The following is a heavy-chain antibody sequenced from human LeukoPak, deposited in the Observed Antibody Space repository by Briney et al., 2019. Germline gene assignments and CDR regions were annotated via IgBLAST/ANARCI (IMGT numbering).Heavy chain of an antibody. CDR2: FDPEGGET. CDR3: GIGRKFDWLLCHH. V-gene: IGHV1-24*01. D-gene: IGHD3-9*01. CDR1: GYTLTDVS. Sequence: ASVNVSCKISGYTLTDVSMHWLRQAPGKGLEWMGGFDPEGGETIYAQKFQGRVTMTEDPSADTAYMELRSLSSEDTAVYYCGIGRKFDWLLCHHWGQGTLVTVSS. J-gene: IGHJ5*02.